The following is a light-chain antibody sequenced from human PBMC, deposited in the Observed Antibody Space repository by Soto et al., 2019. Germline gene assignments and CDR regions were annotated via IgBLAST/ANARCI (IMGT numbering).Light chain of an antibody. V-gene: IGKV1D-16*01. CDR2: AAS. Sequence: LSLSPGERPTLPCRTSQSVSSRLAWYQQKPEKAPKSLIYAASSLQSGVPSRFSGSGSGTEFTLTISSLQSEDFAIYYCQQYQNWYTFGQGTKVDI. CDR3: QQYQNWYT. CDR1: QSVSSR. J-gene: IGKJ2*01.